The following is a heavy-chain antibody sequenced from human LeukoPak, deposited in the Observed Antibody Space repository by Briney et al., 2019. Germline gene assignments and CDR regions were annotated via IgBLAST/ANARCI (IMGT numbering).Heavy chain of an antibody. CDR1: GFTFRNYE. Sequence: GGTLRLSCAASGFTFRNYEMSWVRQAPGKGLEWVSYISPSGDTIYYGDSVKGRFTISRDNDKNSLFLQMNSLRAEDTAVYYCHVRLGELLLITWGQGTLVTVSS. V-gene: IGHV3-48*03. CDR3: HVRLGELLLIT. D-gene: IGHD3-16*02. CDR2: ISPSGDTI. J-gene: IGHJ4*02.